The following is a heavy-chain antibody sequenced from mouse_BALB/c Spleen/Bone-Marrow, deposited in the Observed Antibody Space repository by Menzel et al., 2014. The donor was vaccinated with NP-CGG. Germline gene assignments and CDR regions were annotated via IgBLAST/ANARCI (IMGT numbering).Heavy chain of an antibody. CDR3: ASLYYGGYSDV. D-gene: IGHD1-1*01. CDR2: INPDSSTT. Sequence: EVKLVESGGGLVQPGGSLKLSCAASGFDFRRYWMSWVRQAPGKGLEWIGEINPDSSTTNYTPSLKDKFIISRDNAKKTLYLQMSKVRSEDTALYYGASLYYGGYSDVGGAGTTVTVSS. J-gene: IGHJ1*01. V-gene: IGHV4-1*02. CDR1: GFDFRRYW.